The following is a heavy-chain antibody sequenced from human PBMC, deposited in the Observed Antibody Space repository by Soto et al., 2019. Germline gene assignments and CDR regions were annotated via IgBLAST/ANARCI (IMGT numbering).Heavy chain of an antibody. Sequence: ASVQVSCKASGGTFSSYAISWVRQAPGQGLEWMGGIIPIFGTANYAQKFQGRVTITADESTSTAYMELSSLRSEDTAVYYCARLYDSSGYYYFNYWGQGNLVTVSS. CDR3: ARLYDSSGYYYFNY. D-gene: IGHD3-22*01. CDR2: IIPIFGTA. CDR1: GGTFSSYA. J-gene: IGHJ4*02. V-gene: IGHV1-69*13.